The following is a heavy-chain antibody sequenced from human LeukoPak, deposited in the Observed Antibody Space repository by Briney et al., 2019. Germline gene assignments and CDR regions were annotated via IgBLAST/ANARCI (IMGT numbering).Heavy chain of an antibody. J-gene: IGHJ1*01. Sequence: ASVKVSCKVSGYTLTELSMHWVRQAPGKGLEWMGGFDPEDGETIYAQKFQGRVTMTEDTSTDTAYMELSSLRSEDTAVYYCATEYDILTGYYSRPEYFQHWCQGTLVTVSS. V-gene: IGHV1-24*01. CDR3: ATEYDILTGYYSRPEYFQH. CDR1: GYTLTELS. D-gene: IGHD3-9*01. CDR2: FDPEDGET.